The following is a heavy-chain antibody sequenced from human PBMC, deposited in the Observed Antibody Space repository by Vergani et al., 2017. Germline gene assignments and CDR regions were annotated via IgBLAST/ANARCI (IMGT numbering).Heavy chain of an antibody. CDR1: GGSISSYY. D-gene: IGHD2-15*01. V-gene: IGHV4-59*01. CDR3: AKLHLRRDAFDS. J-gene: IGHJ3*02. Sequence: QVQLQESGPGLVKPSETLSLTCTVSGGSISSYYWSWIRQPPGKGLEWIGYIYYSGSTNYNPTLKSRVTISVDTSKNQFSLKLSSVTAADTAVYYCAKLHLRRDAFDSWGQGTMVTVSS. CDR2: IYYSGST.